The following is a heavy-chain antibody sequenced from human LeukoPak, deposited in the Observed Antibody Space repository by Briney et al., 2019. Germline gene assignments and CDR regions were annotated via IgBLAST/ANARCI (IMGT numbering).Heavy chain of an antibody. Sequence: PSATLSLTCTVSGGSISSYYWSWIRQPPGKGLEWIGYIYSSGSTNYNPSLKSRVTISVDTSKNPFSLKLSSVTAADTAVYYCARSVQSYGRPYFDYWGQGTLVTVSS. CDR1: GGSISSYY. D-gene: IGHD5-18*01. CDR3: ARSVQSYGRPYFDY. J-gene: IGHJ4*02. V-gene: IGHV4-59*01. CDR2: IYSSGST.